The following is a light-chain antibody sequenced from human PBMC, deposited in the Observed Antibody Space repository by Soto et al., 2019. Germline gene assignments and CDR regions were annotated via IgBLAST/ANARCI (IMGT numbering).Light chain of an antibody. J-gene: IGLJ2*01. CDR1: SSDVGGYNY. CDR2: DVS. V-gene: IGLV2-11*01. Sequence: QLVLTQPRSVSGSPGQSVTISCTGTSSDVGGYNYVSWYQQHPGKAPKLMIYDVSKRPSGVPDRFSGSKSGNTASLTISGLQAEDEADCYCCSYAGSYTHVVFGGGTKLTVL. CDR3: CSYAGSYTHVV.